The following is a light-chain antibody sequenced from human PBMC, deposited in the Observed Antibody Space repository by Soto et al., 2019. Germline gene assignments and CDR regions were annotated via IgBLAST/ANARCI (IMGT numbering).Light chain of an antibody. CDR3: QKYNSARWT. J-gene: IGKJ1*01. V-gene: IGKV1-27*01. CDR2: AAS. Sequence: DIQMTQSPSSLSASAGDRVTITCRASQGISNYLAWYQHKPGKVPRLLIYAASTLKSGVPSRFSGSGSGTDFTLTISSLQSEDVATYYCQKYNSARWTFGQGTKVESK. CDR1: QGISNY.